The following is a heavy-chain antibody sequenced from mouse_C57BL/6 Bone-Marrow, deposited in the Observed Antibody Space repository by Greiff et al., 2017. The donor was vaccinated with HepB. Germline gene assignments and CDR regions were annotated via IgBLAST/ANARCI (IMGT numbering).Heavy chain of an antibody. J-gene: IGHJ4*01. D-gene: IGHD1-1*01. CDR2: ISSGSSTI. CDR1: GFTFSDYG. CDR3: ARPDYYGSSYNYAMDY. Sequence: DVKLVESGGGLVKPGGSLKLSCAASGFTFSDYGMHWVRQAPEKGLEWVAYISSGSSTIYYADTVKGRFTISRDNAKNTLFLQMTSLRSEDTAMYYCARPDYYGSSYNYAMDYWGQGTSVTVSS. V-gene: IGHV5-17*01.